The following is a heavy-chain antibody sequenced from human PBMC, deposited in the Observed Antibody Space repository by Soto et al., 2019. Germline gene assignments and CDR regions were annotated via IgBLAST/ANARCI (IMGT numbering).Heavy chain of an antibody. V-gene: IGHV4-39*01. J-gene: IGHJ4*02. CDR2: IYYSGST. CDR3: ARRGSSSWYGY. D-gene: IGHD6-13*01. CDR1: GGAISSSSYY. Sequence: QLQLQESGPGLVKPSETLSLTCTVSGGAISSSSYYWGWIRQPPGKWLEWIGSIYYSGSTSYNPSLKSRVTVSVDTSKNQFSLKLSSVTAADTAVYYCARRGSSSWYGYWGQGTLVTVSS.